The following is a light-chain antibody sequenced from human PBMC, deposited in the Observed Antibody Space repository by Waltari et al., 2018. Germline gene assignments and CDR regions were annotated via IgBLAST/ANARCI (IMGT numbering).Light chain of an antibody. J-gene: IGLJ1*01. CDR3: AAWDDSLNGLYV. V-gene: IGLV1-44*01. CDR1: SSHIGTKT. Sequence: QSVLTQPPSASGTPGQRVTISCSGSSSHIGTKTVNWYQQLPGMAPSLLIYGDNRRPFGVPRRFSASKAGTSASLAISGLQSEDEADYFCAAWDDSLNGLYVFVTGTTVTVL. CDR2: GDN.